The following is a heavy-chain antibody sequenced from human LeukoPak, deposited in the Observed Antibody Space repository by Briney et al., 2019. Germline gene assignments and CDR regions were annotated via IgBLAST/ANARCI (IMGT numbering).Heavy chain of an antibody. CDR1: GFTFSSYA. CDR2: ISGSGGST. D-gene: IGHD5-24*01. J-gene: IGHJ4*02. V-gene: IGHV3-23*01. Sequence: GGSLRLSCAASGFTFSSYAMSWVRQAPGKGLEWVSAISGSGGSTYYADSVKGRFTISRDNSKNTLYLQMNSLRAEDTAVYCCAKSGGMATMKVSFDYWGQGTLVTVSS. CDR3: AKSGGMATMKVSFDY.